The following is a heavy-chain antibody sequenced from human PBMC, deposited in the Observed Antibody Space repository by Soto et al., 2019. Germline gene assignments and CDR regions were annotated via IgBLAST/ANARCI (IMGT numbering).Heavy chain of an antibody. CDR3: ARESGRQQLDAFDI. J-gene: IGHJ3*02. V-gene: IGHV1-69*08. D-gene: IGHD6-13*01. CDR2: IIPILGIA. Sequence: QVQLVQSGAEVKKPGSSVKVSCKASGGTFSSYTISWVRQAPGQGLEWMGRIIPILGIANYAQKFQGRVTITADKSTSTAYMELSSLRSEDTAVYYCARESGRQQLDAFDIWGQGTMVTVSS. CDR1: GGTFSSYT.